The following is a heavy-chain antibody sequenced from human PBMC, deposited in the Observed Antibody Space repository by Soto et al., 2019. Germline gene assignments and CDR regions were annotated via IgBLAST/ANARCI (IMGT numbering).Heavy chain of an antibody. CDR1: GFSFSTYA. J-gene: IGHJ4*02. CDR2: VTSTGRDT. V-gene: IGHV3-23*01. CDR3: AKASGENYPGSRGVDY. D-gene: IGHD3-10*01. Sequence: PGGSLRLSCAASGFSFSTYAMSWVRQAPGKGLEWVSVVTSTGRDTLHADSVKGRFTISRDNSKNMLYLQMNSLRAEDAAIYYCAKASGENYPGSRGVDYWGQGTRVTVSS.